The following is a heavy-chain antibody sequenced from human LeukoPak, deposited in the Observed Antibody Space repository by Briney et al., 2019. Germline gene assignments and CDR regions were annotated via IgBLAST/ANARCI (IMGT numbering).Heavy chain of an antibody. CDR2: IHGDGGDT. D-gene: IGHD3-22*01. CDR3: ARRLYYDTAGSPFDL. V-gene: IGHV3-74*03. Sequence: GGSLRLSCAASGFTFRSYWMSWIRQSPGKELLWVSRIHGDGGDTTYADSVMGRFTISRDNAKNTLYLQMDGLTAEDTAVYYCARRLYYDTAGSPFDLWGQGTLVIVSS. J-gene: IGHJ4*02. CDR1: GFTFRSYW.